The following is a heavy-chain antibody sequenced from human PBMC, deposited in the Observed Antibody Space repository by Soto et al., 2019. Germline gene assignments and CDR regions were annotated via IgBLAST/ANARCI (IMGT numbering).Heavy chain of an antibody. Sequence: QVQLVQSGAEVKKPGSSVKVSCKDSGGTFSTYSMFWVRQAPGQGLEWMGRIIPMLGIANHAQRFQDRVTIPADTSTATPHMELSSLRSEDTALYYCTIGSWSGEVFDIWGQGTMVTVSS. J-gene: IGHJ3*02. CDR2: IIPMLGIA. D-gene: IGHD2-21*01. CDR1: GGTFSTYS. V-gene: IGHV1-69*02. CDR3: TIGSWSGEVFDI.